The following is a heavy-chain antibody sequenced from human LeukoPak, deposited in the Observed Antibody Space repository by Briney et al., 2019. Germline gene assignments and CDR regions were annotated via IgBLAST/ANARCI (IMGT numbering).Heavy chain of an antibody. V-gene: IGHV3-48*04. D-gene: IGHD3-16*01. J-gene: IGHJ6*02. Sequence: GGSLRLSCAASKFTFSTYSMNWVRQAPGKGLEWVSYISSSRSSTIHYADSVKGRFTISRDNANNSVYLQMNSLRAEDTAMYYCARSQFGYYGMDVWGQGTTVTVSS. CDR2: ISSSRSSTI. CDR1: KFTFSTYS. CDR3: ARSQFGYYGMDV.